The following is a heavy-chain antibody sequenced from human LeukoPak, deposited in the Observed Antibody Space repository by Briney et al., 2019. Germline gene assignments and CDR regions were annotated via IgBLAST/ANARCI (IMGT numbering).Heavy chain of an antibody. V-gene: IGHV1-24*01. CDR3: ATASFLWFGESPGGWFDP. Sequence: GASVKVSCKVSGYTLTELSMHWVRQAPGKGLEWMGGFDPEDGETIYAQKFQGRVTMTEDTSTDTAYMELSSLRSEDTAVYYCATASFLWFGESPGGWFDPWGQGTLVTVSS. J-gene: IGHJ5*02. CDR2: FDPEDGET. D-gene: IGHD3-10*01. CDR1: GYTLTELS.